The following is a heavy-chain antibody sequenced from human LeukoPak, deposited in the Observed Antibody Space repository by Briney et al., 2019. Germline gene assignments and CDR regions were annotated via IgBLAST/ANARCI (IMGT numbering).Heavy chain of an antibody. J-gene: IGHJ4*02. V-gene: IGHV3-30-3*01. D-gene: IGHD5/OR15-5a*01. CDR3: TRVAEGYNVYNPGGEYDS. Sequence: GGSLRLSCAASGFTFTSHTMHWVRQTPGKGLEWVALVSYDGSIKYYADSVKGRFTIPRDNSKNTLYLQVNSLRLEDTAVYYCTRVAEGYNVYNPGGEYDSWGQGTLVTVSS. CDR1: GFTFTSHT. CDR2: VSYDGSIK.